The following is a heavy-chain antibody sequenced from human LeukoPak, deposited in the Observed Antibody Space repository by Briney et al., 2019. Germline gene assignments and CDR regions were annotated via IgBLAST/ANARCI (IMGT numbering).Heavy chain of an antibody. CDR1: GFTFSSYA. V-gene: IGHV3-64D*09. D-gene: IGHD3-22*01. CDR2: ISSNGGST. Sequence: GGSLRLSCSASGFTFSSYAMYWVRQAPGKGLEYVSAISSNGGSTSYAASVKARFTISRDNSKNTLYLQVSSLRAEDTAVYYCVKGSGGVSYYYDSSGYYYDYWGQGTLVTVSS. J-gene: IGHJ4*02. CDR3: VKGSGGVSYYYDSSGYYYDY.